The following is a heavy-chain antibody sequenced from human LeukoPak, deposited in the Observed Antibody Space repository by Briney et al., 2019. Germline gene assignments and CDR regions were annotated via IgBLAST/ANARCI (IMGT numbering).Heavy chain of an antibody. J-gene: IGHJ6*02. CDR3: ARDLCSGGSCYAGRGYYYGMDV. D-gene: IGHD2-15*01. Sequence: ASVTVSCKASGGTFSIYAISWVRQAPGQGLEWMGGIIPIFGTANYAQKFQGRVTITADESTSTAYMELSSLRSEDTAVYYCARDLCSGGSCYAGRGYYYGMDVWGQGTTVTVSS. CDR1: GGTFSIYA. CDR2: IIPIFGTA. V-gene: IGHV1-69*13.